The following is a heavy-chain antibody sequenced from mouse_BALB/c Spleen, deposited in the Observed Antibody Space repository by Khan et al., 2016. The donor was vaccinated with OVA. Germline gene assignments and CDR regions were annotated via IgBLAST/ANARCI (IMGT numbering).Heavy chain of an antibody. CDR1: GYTFTDYA. Sequence: VQLQESGAELVRPGVSVKISCKGSGYTFTDYAMHWVKQSHSKSLEWIGVISPNYGDADYSQKFKGKATMTVDRSSSTAYMELTRLTSEDSDIYYCARGGKFAYWGQGTLVTVSA. CDR3: ARGGKFAY. V-gene: IGHV1S137*01. D-gene: IGHD1-1*02. CDR2: ISPNYGDA. J-gene: IGHJ3*01.